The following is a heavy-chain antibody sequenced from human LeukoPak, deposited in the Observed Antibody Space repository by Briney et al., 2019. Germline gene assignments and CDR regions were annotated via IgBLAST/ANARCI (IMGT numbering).Heavy chain of an antibody. V-gene: IGHV1-18*01. D-gene: IGHD6-13*01. Sequence: ASVKVSCKASGYTFTSYGISWVRHAPGQGLEWMGWISAYNGNTNYAQKLQGRVTMTTDTSTSTAYMELRSLRSDDTAVYYCARASGIAAAGMFDPWGQGTLVTVSS. CDR2: ISAYNGNT. J-gene: IGHJ5*02. CDR3: ARASGIAAAGMFDP. CDR1: GYTFTSYG.